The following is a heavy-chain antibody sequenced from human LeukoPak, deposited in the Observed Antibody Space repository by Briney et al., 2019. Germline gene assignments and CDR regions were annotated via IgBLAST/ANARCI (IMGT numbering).Heavy chain of an antibody. Sequence: PSETLSLTCAVYGGSFSGYYWSWIRQPPGKGLEWIGEINHSGSTNYNPSLKSRVTISVDTSKNQFSLKLSSVTAADTAVYYCARGRYCSSTSCYTVAPPTLYYYGMDVWGQGTTVTVSS. J-gene: IGHJ6*02. CDR3: ARGRYCSSTSCYTVAPPTLYYYGMDV. D-gene: IGHD2-2*02. CDR1: GGSFSGYY. V-gene: IGHV4-34*01. CDR2: INHSGST.